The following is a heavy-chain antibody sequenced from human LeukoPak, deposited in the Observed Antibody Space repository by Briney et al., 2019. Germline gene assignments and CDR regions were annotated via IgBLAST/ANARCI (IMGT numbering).Heavy chain of an antibody. Sequence: RGGSLKLSCAASGFTLSSYAMHWVRQAPGKGLEWVAVISYDGSNKYYADSVKGRFTISRDNSKNTLYLQMNSLRAEDTAVYYCARDGYSSGWYVGWFDPWGQGTLVTVSS. J-gene: IGHJ5*02. CDR2: ISYDGSNK. CDR1: GFTLSSYA. V-gene: IGHV3-30*04. D-gene: IGHD6-19*01. CDR3: ARDGYSSGWYVGWFDP.